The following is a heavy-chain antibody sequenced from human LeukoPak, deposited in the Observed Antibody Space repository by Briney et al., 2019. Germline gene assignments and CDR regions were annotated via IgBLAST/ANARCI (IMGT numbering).Heavy chain of an antibody. CDR3: ARVASYDFWSGYYHFDY. V-gene: IGHV4-59*01. CDR2: IYYSGST. CDR1: GGSISSYY. Sequence: SETLSFTCTVSGGSISSYYWSWIRQPPGKGLEWIGYIYYSGSTNYNPSLKSRVTISVDTSKNQFSLKLSSVTAADTAVYYCARVASYDFWSGYYHFDYWGQGTLVTVSS. D-gene: IGHD3-3*01. J-gene: IGHJ4*02.